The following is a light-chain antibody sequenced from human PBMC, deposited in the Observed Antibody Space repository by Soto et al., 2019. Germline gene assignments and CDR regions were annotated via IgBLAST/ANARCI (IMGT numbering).Light chain of an antibody. J-gene: IGKJ2*01. CDR3: QQTYSTPAFT. CDR2: GAS. Sequence: DIQMTQSPSSLSASVGERITITCRASQSIETYLNWYQHKPGKAPKLLIFGASNLQSGVSSGFSGSGSGSEFILTISSLQPEDFATYYCQQTYSTPAFTFGQGTKVDIK. V-gene: IGKV1-39*01. CDR1: QSIETY.